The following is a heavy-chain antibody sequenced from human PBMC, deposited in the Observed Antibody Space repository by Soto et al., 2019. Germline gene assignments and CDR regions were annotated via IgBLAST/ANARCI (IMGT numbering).Heavy chain of an antibody. J-gene: IGHJ4*02. CDR1: GYTFTSYG. D-gene: IGHD4-17*01. Sequence: QVQLVQSGAEVKKPGAAVKVSCKASGYTFTSYGISWVRQAPGQALEWMGWISAHNGNTNYAQKHQGRVTITTDASTSTANMELRSLRADDPAVYYCANGEVIDYWGQRTLVTVS. V-gene: IGHV1-18*01. CDR2: ISAHNGNT. CDR3: ANGEVIDY.